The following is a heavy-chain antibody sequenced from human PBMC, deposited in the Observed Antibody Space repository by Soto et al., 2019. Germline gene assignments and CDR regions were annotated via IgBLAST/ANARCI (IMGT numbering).Heavy chain of an antibody. J-gene: IGHJ4*02. D-gene: IGHD3-10*01. V-gene: IGHV3-53*01. CDR2: IYSGGYT. CDR1: GFTVSNNY. CDR3: APHPGGGGY. Sequence: EVQLVESGGGLIQPGGSLRLSCAVSGFTVSNNYMSWVRQAPGKGLEGVSVIYSGGYTAYGDSVKGRFTISRDNSKNTLYLQKKARGPDAPAVFYWAPHPGGGGYWGQGTLVTVSS.